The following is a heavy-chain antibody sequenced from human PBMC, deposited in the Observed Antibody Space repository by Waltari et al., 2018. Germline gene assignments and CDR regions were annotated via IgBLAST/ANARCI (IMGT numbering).Heavy chain of an antibody. CDR2: IYTSGST. Sequence: QVQLQESGPGLVKPSETLSLTCTVSGGSISSYYWSGIRQPAGNGLEWIGRIYTSGSTNDTPSLMSRVTPSADTSKNHFSLKLSSATAPDTAVYSCAGVGATLAFDIWGHGTMVTVSS. J-gene: IGHJ3*02. V-gene: IGHV4-4*07. D-gene: IGHD1-26*01. CDR3: AGVGATLAFDI. CDR1: GGSISSYY.